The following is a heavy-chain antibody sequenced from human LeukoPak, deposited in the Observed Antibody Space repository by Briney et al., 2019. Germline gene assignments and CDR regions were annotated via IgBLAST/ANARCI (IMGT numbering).Heavy chain of an antibody. J-gene: IGHJ4*02. D-gene: IGHD3-22*01. CDR1: GFTFSSYS. Sequence: GGSLRLSCAASGFTFSSYSMSWVRQAPGKGLEWVGRIKSKTDGGTTDYAAPVKGRFTISRDDSKNTLYLQMNSLKTEATAVYYCTTDRYYYDSSGYLYWGQGTLVTVSS. CDR2: IKSKTDGGTT. CDR3: TTDRYYYDSSGYLY. V-gene: IGHV3-15*01.